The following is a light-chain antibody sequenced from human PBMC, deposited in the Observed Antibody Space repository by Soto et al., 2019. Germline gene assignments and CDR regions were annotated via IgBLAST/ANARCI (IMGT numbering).Light chain of an antibody. CDR3: GTWDSSLNAGV. Sequence: QSALTQPASVSGSLGQSITISCTGSSSDVGTYYFVSWYQQHPGKVPKLMIYEGTKRPSGIPDRFSASKSGTSATLGVTGLQTGDEATYYCGTWDSSLNAGVFGGGTQLTVL. J-gene: IGLJ7*01. CDR2: EGT. CDR1: SSDVGTYYF. V-gene: IGLV2-14*02.